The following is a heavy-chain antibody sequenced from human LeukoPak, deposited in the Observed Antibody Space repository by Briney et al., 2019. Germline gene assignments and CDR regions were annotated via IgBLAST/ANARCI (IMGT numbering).Heavy chain of an antibody. V-gene: IGHV1-8*02. Sequence: ASVKVSCKDSGYTFSTYDINWVRQASGQGLEWMGGVNPNSGNISYARKFLGRLTITTNTSISTAYMELNSLTSEDTAVCTCAPALAVWGKGKTVIV. CDR1: GYTFSTYD. CDR2: VNPNSGNI. J-gene: IGHJ6*03. CDR3: APALAV.